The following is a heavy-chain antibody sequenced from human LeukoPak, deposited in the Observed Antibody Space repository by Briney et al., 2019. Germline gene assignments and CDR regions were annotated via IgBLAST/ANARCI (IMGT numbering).Heavy chain of an antibody. CDR3: ARDLLGTVTTFHAFDI. D-gene: IGHD4-17*01. CDR2: ISSSSSYI. CDR1: GFTFSSYS. Sequence: RGSLRLSCAASGFTFSSYSMNWVRQAPGKRLEWVSSISSSSSYIYYADSVKGRFTISRDNAKNSLYLQMNSPRAEDTAVYYCARDLLGTVTTFHAFDIWGQGTMVTVSS. V-gene: IGHV3-21*01. J-gene: IGHJ3*02.